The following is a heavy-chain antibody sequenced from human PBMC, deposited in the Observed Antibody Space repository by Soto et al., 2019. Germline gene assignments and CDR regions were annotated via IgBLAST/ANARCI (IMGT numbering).Heavy chain of an antibody. V-gene: IGHV5-51*01. CDR3: ARQEYSSWSPAFDF. J-gene: IGHJ3*01. D-gene: IGHD6-6*01. CDR1: GYRFSSYW. CDR2: IYAGDSDT. Sequence: PGESLKISCKGSGYRFSSYWIGLVRQMPGKGLEWMGIIYAGDSDTRYSPSFQGQVTISADKSFSTAYLQWSSLKASDTAMYYCARQEYSSWSPAFDFWGQGTMVTVSS.